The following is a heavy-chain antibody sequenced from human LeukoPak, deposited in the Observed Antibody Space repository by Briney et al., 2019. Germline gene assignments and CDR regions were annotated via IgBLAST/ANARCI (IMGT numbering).Heavy chain of an antibody. Sequence: GGSLRLSCAASGFTFDDYAMHWVRQAPGKGLEWVSGISWNSGSIGYADSVKGRFTISRDNAKNSLYLQMNGLRAEDTALYYCAKGYSSSWYSYDYWGQGTLVTVSS. CDR1: GFTFDDYA. CDR2: ISWNSGSI. D-gene: IGHD6-13*01. CDR3: AKGYSSSWYSYDY. V-gene: IGHV3-9*01. J-gene: IGHJ4*02.